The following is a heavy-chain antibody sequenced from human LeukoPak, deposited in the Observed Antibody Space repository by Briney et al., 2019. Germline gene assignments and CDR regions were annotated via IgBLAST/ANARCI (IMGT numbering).Heavy chain of an antibody. CDR2: IYYSGST. V-gene: IGHV4-59*01. Sequence: NPSETLSLTCTVSGGSISSYYWSWIRQPPGKGLEWIGYIYYSGSTNYNPSLKSRVAISVDTPKNQFSLKLSSVTAADTAVYYCARTYYDFWSGYPRANWFDPWGQGTLVTVSS. CDR3: ARTYYDFWSGYPRANWFDP. D-gene: IGHD3-3*01. J-gene: IGHJ5*02. CDR1: GGSISSYY.